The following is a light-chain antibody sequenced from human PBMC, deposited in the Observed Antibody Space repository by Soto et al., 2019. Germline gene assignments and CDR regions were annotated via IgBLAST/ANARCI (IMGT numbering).Light chain of an antibody. CDR1: SSDVGGYNY. CDR2: DVS. CDR3: SSYTTSNTRQIV. Sequence: QSSLTQPASVSGSPGQSTTTSCTGTSSDVGGYNYVSWYQHHPGKAPKLMIFDVSNRPSGVSNRFSGSKSGNTASLTISGLQPEDEADYYCSSYTTSNTRQIVFGTGTKVTVL. V-gene: IGLV2-14*03. J-gene: IGLJ1*01.